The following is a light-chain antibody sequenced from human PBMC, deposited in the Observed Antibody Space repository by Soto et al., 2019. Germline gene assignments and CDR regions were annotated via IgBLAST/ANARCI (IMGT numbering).Light chain of an antibody. CDR3: SSYRSSRTYV. V-gene: IGLV2-14*01. Sequence: QSALTQPASVSGSPGQSITISCSGTSSDVGGYNYVSWYQQNPGTAPKLLIYDVSNRPSGVSHRFSGSKPGNTASLTISGLQAGDEADYYCSSYRSSRTYVFGTGTRSPS. CDR1: SSDVGGYNY. CDR2: DVS. J-gene: IGLJ1*01.